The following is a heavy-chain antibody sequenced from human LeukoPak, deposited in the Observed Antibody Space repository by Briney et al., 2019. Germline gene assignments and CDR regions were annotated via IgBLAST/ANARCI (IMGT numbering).Heavy chain of an antibody. CDR1: GFTFSSYA. Sequence: GGSLRLSCAASGFTFSSYAMTWVRQAPGKGLEWVSGISGSGDRTYYGDSVKGRFTISKDNSKNTLYLQMNSLRAEDTAVYYCGCAPGIAVAYYYYGMDVWGQGTTVTVSS. CDR2: ISGSGDRT. D-gene: IGHD6-19*01. V-gene: IGHV3-23*01. J-gene: IGHJ6*02. CDR3: GCAPGIAVAYYYYGMDV.